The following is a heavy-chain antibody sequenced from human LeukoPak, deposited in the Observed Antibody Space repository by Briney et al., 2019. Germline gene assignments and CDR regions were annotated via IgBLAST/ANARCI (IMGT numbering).Heavy chain of an antibody. CDR3: AKTVAGYWYFDL. CDR2: IYYSGST. J-gene: IGHJ2*01. D-gene: IGHD6-19*01. CDR1: GGSISHYF. V-gene: IGHV4-59*08. Sequence: PSETLSLTCTVSGGSISHYFWSWIRQPPGKALEWIGYIYYSGSTNYNPSLESRVTISVDPSKNQFSLKLNSVTAADTAVYYCAKTVAGYWYFDLWGRGTLVTVSS.